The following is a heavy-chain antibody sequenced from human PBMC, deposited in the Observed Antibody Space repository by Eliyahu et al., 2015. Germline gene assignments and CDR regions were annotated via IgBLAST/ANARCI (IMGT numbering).Heavy chain of an antibody. CDR1: GFTFSXYG. CDR2: IRYDGSNK. CDR3: AKDRVAAAKKYYFDY. Sequence: QVQLVESGGGVVQPGGSLRLXCAASGFTFSXYGMPWVRQAPGKGLEWVAFIRYDGSNKYYADSVKGRFTISRDNSKNTLYLQMNSLRAEDTAVYYCAKDRVAAAKKYYFDYWGQGTLVTVSS. J-gene: IGHJ4*02. D-gene: IGHD6-13*01. V-gene: IGHV3-30*02.